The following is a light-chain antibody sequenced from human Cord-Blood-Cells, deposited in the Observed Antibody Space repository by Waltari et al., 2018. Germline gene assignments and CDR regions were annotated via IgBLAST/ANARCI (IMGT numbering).Light chain of an antibody. CDR2: EGS. CDR3: CSYAGSSTSVV. J-gene: IGLJ2*01. CDR1: RSDVGSYNL. Sequence: QSALTQPASVSGSPGQSITISCTGTRSDVGSYNLVSWYPQHPGKAPKLMIYEGSKRPSGVSNRFSGSKSGNTASLTISGRQAEDEADYYCCSYAGSSTSVVFGGGTKLTVL. V-gene: IGLV2-23*01.